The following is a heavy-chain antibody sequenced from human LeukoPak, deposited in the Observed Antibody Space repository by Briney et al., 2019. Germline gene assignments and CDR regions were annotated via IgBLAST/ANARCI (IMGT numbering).Heavy chain of an antibody. J-gene: IGHJ4*02. Sequence: GGSLRLSCAASGFTVSSNYMSWVRQAPGKGLEWVSVIYSGGSTYYADSVKGRFTISRDNSKNTLYLQMNSLRAEDTAVYYCARGRDFWSGYGYWGQGTLVTVSS. CDR1: GFTVSSNY. V-gene: IGHV3-53*01. D-gene: IGHD3-3*01. CDR3: ARGRDFWSGYGY. CDR2: IYSGGST.